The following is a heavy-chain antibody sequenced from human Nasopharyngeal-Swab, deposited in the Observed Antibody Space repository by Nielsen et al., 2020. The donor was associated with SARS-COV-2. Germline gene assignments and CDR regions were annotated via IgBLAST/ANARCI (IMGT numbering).Heavy chain of an antibody. V-gene: IGHV4-34*01. Sequence: SQTLSLTCASHGGFLSGYYCSWIRQPPRKGLGWMGEIHLSGSTDYNTSLKSRVTISVDTSKNQFSLKLDSVTAADTAVFYCARGPVRYDFWSGYYCGFDYWGQGTLVTVSS. J-gene: IGHJ4*02. D-gene: IGHD3-3*01. CDR3: ARGPVRYDFWSGYYCGFDY. CDR2: IHLSGST. CDR1: GGFLSGYY.